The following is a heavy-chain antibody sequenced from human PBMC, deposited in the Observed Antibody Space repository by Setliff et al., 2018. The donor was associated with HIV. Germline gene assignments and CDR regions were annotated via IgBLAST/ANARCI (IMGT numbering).Heavy chain of an antibody. CDR3: ARASAERSSVRGLGIAVEI. CDR2: IHYSGST. CDR1: GDSISSSDYF. D-gene: IGHD3-10*01. Sequence: SETLSLTCTVSGDSISSSDYFWTWIRQRPGKGLEWIGYIHYSGSTYYNPSLKSPVSMSVDTSQNQFSLNVSSVTAADTAVYYCARASAERSSVRGLGIAVEIWGHGTMVTVSS. J-gene: IGHJ3*02. V-gene: IGHV4-31*01.